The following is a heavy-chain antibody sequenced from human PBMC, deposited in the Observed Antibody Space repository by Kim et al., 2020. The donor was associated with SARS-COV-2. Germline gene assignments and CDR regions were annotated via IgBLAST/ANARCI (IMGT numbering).Heavy chain of an antibody. J-gene: IGHJ6*02. CDR2: IYYSGST. CDR3: ARDNLYGDYGVYGMDV. V-gene: IGHV4-39*07. CDR1: GGSISSSSYY. D-gene: IGHD4-17*01. Sequence: SETLSLTCTVSGGSISSSSYYWGWIRQPPGKGLEWIGSIYYSGSTYYNPSLKSRVTISVDTSKNQFSLKLSSVTAADTAVYYCARDNLYGDYGVYGMDVWGQGTTVTVSS.